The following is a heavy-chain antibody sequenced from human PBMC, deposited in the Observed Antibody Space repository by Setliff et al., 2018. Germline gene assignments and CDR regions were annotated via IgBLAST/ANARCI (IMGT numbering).Heavy chain of an antibody. CDR1: GFGFTTFG. V-gene: IGHV1-69*13. Sequence: ASVKVSCKTSGFGFTTFGFSWVRQAPGQGLKWMGGIIPIFGTTKYAQKFQGRVTITADESTSTAYMELSSLRSEDTAVYYCARESGSPRYMDVWGNGTTVTVSS. D-gene: IGHD3-3*01. J-gene: IGHJ6*03. CDR3: ARESGSPRYMDV. CDR2: IIPIFGTT.